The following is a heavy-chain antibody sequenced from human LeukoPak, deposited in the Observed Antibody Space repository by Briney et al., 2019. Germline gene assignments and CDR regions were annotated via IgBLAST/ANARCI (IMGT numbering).Heavy chain of an antibody. D-gene: IGHD3-22*01. CDR3: ARARYYDSSP. CDR2: INHSGST. J-gene: IGHJ5*02. Sequence: SETLSLTCAVYGGSFSGYYWSWIRQPPGKGLEWIGEINHSGSTNYNPSLKSRVTISVDTSKNQFSLKLSSVTAADTAVYYCARARYYDSSPWGQGTLVTVSS. V-gene: IGHV4-34*01. CDR1: GGSFSGYY.